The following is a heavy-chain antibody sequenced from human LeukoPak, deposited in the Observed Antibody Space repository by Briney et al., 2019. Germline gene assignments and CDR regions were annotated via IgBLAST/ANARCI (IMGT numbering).Heavy chain of an antibody. V-gene: IGHV3-21*04. D-gene: IGHD4-11*01. CDR3: ANKLGTTPAGYGMDV. Sequence: KPGGSLRLSCVASGFTFGGYTINWVRLAPGKGLEWVSSISSSLNMYFAESVKGRFTISRDSARNSVSLQLNSLRVEDTAVYYCANKLGTTPAGYGMDVWGQGTTVTVSS. CDR1: GFTFGGYT. J-gene: IGHJ6*02. CDR2: ISSSLNM.